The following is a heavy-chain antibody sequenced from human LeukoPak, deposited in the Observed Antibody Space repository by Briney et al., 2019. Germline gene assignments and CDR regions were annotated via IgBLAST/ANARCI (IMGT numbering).Heavy chain of an antibody. CDR1: GGTFISYA. CDR2: IIPIFGTA. J-gene: IGHJ4*02. V-gene: IGHV1-69*13. CDR3: ARGYEVTVLDY. Sequence: ASVKVSCKASGGTFISYAISWVRQAPGQGLEWMGGIIPIFGTANYAQKFQGRVTITADESTSTAYMELSSLRSEDTAVYYCARGYEVTVLDYWGQGTLVTVSS. D-gene: IGHD2-21*02.